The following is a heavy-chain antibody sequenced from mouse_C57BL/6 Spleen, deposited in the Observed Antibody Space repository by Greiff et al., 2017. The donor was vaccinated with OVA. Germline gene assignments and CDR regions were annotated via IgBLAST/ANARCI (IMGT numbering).Heavy chain of an antibody. CDR3: ARQTLGNSYFDY. V-gene: IGHV5-6*02. Sequence: DVMLVESGGDLVKPGGSLKLSCAASGFTFSSYGMSWVRQTPDKRLEWVATISSGGSYTYYPDSVKGRFTISRDNAKNTLYLQMSSLKSEDTAMYYCARQTLGNSYFDYWGQGTTLTVSS. J-gene: IGHJ2*01. CDR2: ISSGGSYT. CDR1: GFTFSSYG.